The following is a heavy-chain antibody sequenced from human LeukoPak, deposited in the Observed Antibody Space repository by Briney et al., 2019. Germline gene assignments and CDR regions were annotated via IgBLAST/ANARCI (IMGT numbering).Heavy chain of an antibody. J-gene: IGHJ5*02. Sequence: GASLKISGKGSGYSFTSYWIGGLRQLPGKGLKGLGIIYLGDSDTRYSPSFQGQVTISAHKSIRPPYLQWSSLKASDTAMYYCARCYSSSCPDGFDPWGQGTLVTVSS. CDR2: IYLGDSDT. CDR3: ARCYSSSCPDGFDP. CDR1: GYSFTSYW. D-gene: IGHD6-13*01. V-gene: IGHV5-51*01.